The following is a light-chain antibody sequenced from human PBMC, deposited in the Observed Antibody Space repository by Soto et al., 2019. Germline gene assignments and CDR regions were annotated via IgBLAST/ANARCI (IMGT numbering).Light chain of an antibody. V-gene: IGLV2-14*03. J-gene: IGLJ1*01. Sequence: QSALTQPASVSGSPGQSITISCTGTSSDIGANNYVSWYQHYPGKAPKLLIYNVSNRPSGVSNRFSASKSGNMAFLIISGLQAEDEADYYCTSYTTADILVFGTGAKLTVL. CDR1: SSDIGANNY. CDR3: TSYTTADILV. CDR2: NVS.